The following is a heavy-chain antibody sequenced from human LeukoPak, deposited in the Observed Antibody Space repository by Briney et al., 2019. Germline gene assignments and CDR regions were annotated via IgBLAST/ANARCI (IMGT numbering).Heavy chain of an antibody. D-gene: IGHD4-17*01. CDR1: GFTFSDYY. CDR2: ISSSGSTI. J-gene: IGHJ4*02. Sequence: AGGSLRLSCAASGFTFSDYYMSWIRQAPGKGLEWVSYISSSGSTIYYADSVKGRFTISRDNAKNSLYLQMNSLRAEDTAVYYCARAKYGDPSMYYFDYWGQGTLVTVSS. V-gene: IGHV3-11*04. CDR3: ARAKYGDPSMYYFDY.